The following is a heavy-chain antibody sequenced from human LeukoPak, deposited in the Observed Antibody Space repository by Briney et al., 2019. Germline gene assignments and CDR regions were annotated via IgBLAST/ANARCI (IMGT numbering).Heavy chain of an antibody. CDR1: GFTFSSYG. V-gene: IGHV3-23*01. D-gene: IGHD3-22*01. Sequence: GGSLRPSCAASGFTFSSYGMSWVRQAPGKGLEWVSAISGSGGSTYYADSVKGRFTISRDNSKNTLYLQMNSLRAEDTAVYYCAKRENYYDSSGYYHPQYYFDYWGQGTLVTVSS. J-gene: IGHJ4*02. CDR3: AKRENYYDSSGYYHPQYYFDY. CDR2: ISGSGGST.